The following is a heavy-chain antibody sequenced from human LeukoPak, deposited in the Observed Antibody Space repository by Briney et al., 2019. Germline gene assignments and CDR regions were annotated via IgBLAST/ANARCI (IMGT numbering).Heavy chain of an antibody. V-gene: IGHV1-69*13. Sequence: SVKVSCKASGGTFSSYAISWVQQAPGQGLEWMGGIIPIFGTANYAQKFQGRVTITAGEATRTAYMELSSLRSEDTAVYYCARGDRVLRFLEWANNHYYYYMDVWGKGTTVTVSS. CDR3: ARGDRVLRFLEWANNHYYYYMDV. J-gene: IGHJ6*03. D-gene: IGHD3-3*01. CDR1: GGTFSSYA. CDR2: IIPIFGTA.